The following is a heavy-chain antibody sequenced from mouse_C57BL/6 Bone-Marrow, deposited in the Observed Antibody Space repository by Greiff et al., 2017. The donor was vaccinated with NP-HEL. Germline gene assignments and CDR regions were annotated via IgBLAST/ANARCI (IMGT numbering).Heavy chain of an antibody. CDR2: ISYDGSN. V-gene: IGHV3-6*01. CDR3: AREVIYYLGV. CDR1: GYSITSGYY. Sequence: EVKLQESGPGLVKPSQSLSLTCSVTGYSITSGYYWNWIRQFPGNKLEWMGYISYDGSNNYNPSLKNRISITRDTSKNQFFLKLNSVTTEDTATYYCAREVIYYLGVWGTGTTVTVSS. D-gene: IGHD1-1*01. J-gene: IGHJ1*03.